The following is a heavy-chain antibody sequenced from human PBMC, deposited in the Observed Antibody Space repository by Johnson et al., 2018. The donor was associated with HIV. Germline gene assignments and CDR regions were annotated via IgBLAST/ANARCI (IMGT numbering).Heavy chain of an antibody. J-gene: IGHJ3*02. V-gene: IGHV3-66*01. CDR2: IYSGGST. D-gene: IGHD3-22*01. CDR1: GFTFSNAW. Sequence: VQLVESGGGLVKPGGSLRLSCVGSGFTFSNAWMSWVRQAPGKGLEWVSVIYSGGSTYYADSVKGRFTISRDNSKNTLYLQMNSLRAEDTAVYYCARVVVITYHDAFDSWGQGTMVTVSS. CDR3: ARVVVITYHDAFDS.